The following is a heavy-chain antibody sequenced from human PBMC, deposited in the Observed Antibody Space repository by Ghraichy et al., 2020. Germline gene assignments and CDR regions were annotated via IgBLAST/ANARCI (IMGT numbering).Heavy chain of an antibody. Sequence: SETLSLTCTVSGGSISSSSYYWGWIRQPPGKGLEWIGSIYYSGSTYYNPSLKSRVTISVDTSKNQFSLKLSSVTAADTAVYYCARHEGDGFGELFRADAFDIWGQGTMVTVSS. CDR1: GGSISSSSYY. J-gene: IGHJ3*02. CDR3: ARHEGDGFGELFRADAFDI. CDR2: IYYSGST. D-gene: IGHD3-10*01. V-gene: IGHV4-39*01.